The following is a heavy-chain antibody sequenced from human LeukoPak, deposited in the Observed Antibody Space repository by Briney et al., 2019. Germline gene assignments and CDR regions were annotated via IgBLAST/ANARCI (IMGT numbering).Heavy chain of an antibody. CDR2: ISGSGVST. V-gene: IGHV3-23*01. J-gene: IGHJ4*02. CDR1: GFTFSSYA. Sequence: GGSLRLSCAASGFTFSSYAMSWVRQAPGKGLEWVSAISGSGVSTYYADSVKGRFTISRDNSKNTLYLQMNSLRAEDTAVYSCAKGWTNRPLDYWGQGTLVTVSS. D-gene: IGHD1/OR15-1a*01. CDR3: AKGWTNRPLDY.